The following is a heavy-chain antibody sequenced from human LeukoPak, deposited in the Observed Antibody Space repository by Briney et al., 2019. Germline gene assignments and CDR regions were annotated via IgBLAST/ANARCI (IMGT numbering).Heavy chain of an antibody. Sequence: PGGSLRLSCAASGFAFSSFSMNWVRQAPGKGLEWVSYISGSSSTIYYADSVKGRFTISRDSAKNSLNLQMNSLRDEDTAVYYCARDLHSGAYTFDYWGQGTLVTVSS. CDR1: GFAFSSFS. CDR3: ARDLHSGAYTFDY. V-gene: IGHV3-48*02. J-gene: IGHJ4*02. D-gene: IGHD1-26*01. CDR2: ISGSSSTI.